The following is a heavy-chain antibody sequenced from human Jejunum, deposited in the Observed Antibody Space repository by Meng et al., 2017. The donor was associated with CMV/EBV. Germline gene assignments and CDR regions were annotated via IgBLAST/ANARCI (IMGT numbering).Heavy chain of an antibody. CDR3: ARWGSGWKIFDC. V-gene: IGHV6-1*01. CDR2: TYYRSKWFN. J-gene: IGHJ4*02. CDR1: DRVSSNSAA. Sequence: DRVSSNSAAWNWIRQSPSRGLEWLGRTYYRSKWFNDYAVSVKSRITINPDTSKNQFSLQLNSVTPEDTAMYYCARWGSGWKIFDCWGQGTLVTVSS. D-gene: IGHD3-16*01.